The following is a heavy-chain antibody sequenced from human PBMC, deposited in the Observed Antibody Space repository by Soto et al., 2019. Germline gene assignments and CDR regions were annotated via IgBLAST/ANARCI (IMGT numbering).Heavy chain of an antibody. D-gene: IGHD4-17*01. V-gene: IGHV4-31*08. Sequence: QVQLQESGPGLVKPSQTLSLTCTVSGGSVRSGGQYWSWIRQHPGKGLEWIGNIYYSGDTYYNPSLRXRXTXSXXTSRTQSPPSLSSVTAADTAVYYCARRHPRFYFGPWGRGTLLTVSS. J-gene: IGHJ2*01. CDR2: IYYSGDT. CDR3: ARRHPRFYFGP. CDR1: GGSVRSGGQY.